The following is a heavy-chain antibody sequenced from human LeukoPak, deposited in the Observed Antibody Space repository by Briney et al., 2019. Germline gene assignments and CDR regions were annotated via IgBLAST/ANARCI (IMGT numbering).Heavy chain of an antibody. Sequence: PSGTLSLTCAVSGGSISSSNWWSWVRQPPGKGLEWIGEIYHSGSTNYNPSLKSRVTISVDTSKNQFSLKLSSVTAADTAVYYCARDWRGAGGAFDIWGQGTMVTVSS. CDR1: GGSISSSNW. CDR3: ARDWRGAGGAFDI. CDR2: IYHSGST. D-gene: IGHD3-16*01. J-gene: IGHJ3*02. V-gene: IGHV4-4*02.